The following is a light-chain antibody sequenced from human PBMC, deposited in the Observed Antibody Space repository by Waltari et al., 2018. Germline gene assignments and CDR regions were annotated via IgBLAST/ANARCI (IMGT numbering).Light chain of an antibody. CDR1: SSNIGNNY. Sequence: QSVLPQPPSVSAAPGQKVTISCSGRSSNIGNNYLSWYQHLPVTAPKLLIYDNNKRPSGIPDRFSGSKSGTSATLAITGLQTGDEGDYYCATWDGSLSAVVFGGGTKLNVL. V-gene: IGLV1-51*01. J-gene: IGLJ2*01. CDR3: ATWDGSLSAVV. CDR2: DNN.